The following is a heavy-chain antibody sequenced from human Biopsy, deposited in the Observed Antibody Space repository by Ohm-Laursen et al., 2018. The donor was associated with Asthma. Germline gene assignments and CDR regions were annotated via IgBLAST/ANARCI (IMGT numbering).Heavy chain of an antibody. Sequence: ASVKVSCKASGYNFISFAIHWVRQAPGQRLEWMGWVNTGNGDTKYSQKFQGRVTITRDTSASTAYMELRSLRSEDTATYYCARTYYDFLTGQVKDVFGVWGPGTIVTVSS. J-gene: IGHJ3*01. D-gene: IGHD3-9*01. CDR3: ARTYYDFLTGQVKDVFGV. V-gene: IGHV1-3*04. CDR1: GYNFISFA. CDR2: VNTGNGDT.